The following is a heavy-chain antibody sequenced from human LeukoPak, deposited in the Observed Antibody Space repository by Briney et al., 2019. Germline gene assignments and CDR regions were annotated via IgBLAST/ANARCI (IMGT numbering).Heavy chain of an antibody. V-gene: IGHV3-9*01. CDR1: GFTFDDYA. D-gene: IGHD3-22*01. Sequence: PGRSLRLSCAASGFTFDDYAMHWVRQAPGKGLEWVSGISWNSGSIGYADSVKGRFTISRDNAKNSLHLQMNSLRAEDTALYYCVTMIVVAPGGAFDIWGQGTMVTVSS. CDR3: VTMIVVAPGGAFDI. J-gene: IGHJ3*02. CDR2: ISWNSGSI.